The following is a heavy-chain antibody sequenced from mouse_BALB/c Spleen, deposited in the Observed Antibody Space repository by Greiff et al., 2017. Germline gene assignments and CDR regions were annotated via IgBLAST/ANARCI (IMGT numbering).Heavy chain of an antibody. V-gene: IGHV14-4*02. Sequence: EVMLVESGAELVRSGASVKLSCTASGFNIKDYYMHWVKQRPEQGLEWIGWIDPENGDTEYAPKFQGKATMTADTSSNTAYLQLSSLTSEDTAVYYCNYYGSSYAMDYWGQGTSVTVSS. D-gene: IGHD1-1*01. CDR1: GFNIKDYY. CDR3: NYYGSSYAMDY. CDR2: IDPENGDT. J-gene: IGHJ4*01.